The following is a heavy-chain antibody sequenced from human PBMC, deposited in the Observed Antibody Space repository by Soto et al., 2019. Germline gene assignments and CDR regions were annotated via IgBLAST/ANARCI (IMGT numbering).Heavy chain of an antibody. Sequence: QVQLQASGPGLVKPSETLSLTCTVSGASISGYYWSWIRKSAGKGLEWIGRIYATGTTDYNPSLKSRVIMSVNTTMKQFSLGLRSVTAADPAVYYCVRDGTKTLRDWFDPWGQGISVTVSS. D-gene: IGHD1-1*01. CDR2: IYATGTT. CDR1: GASISGYY. J-gene: IGHJ5*02. CDR3: VRDGTKTLRDWFDP. V-gene: IGHV4-4*07.